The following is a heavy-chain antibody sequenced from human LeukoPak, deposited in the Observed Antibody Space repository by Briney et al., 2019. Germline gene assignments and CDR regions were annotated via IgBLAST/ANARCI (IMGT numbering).Heavy chain of an antibody. CDR2: INPDSGGT. D-gene: IGHD3-10*01. CDR3: ARDYYGSGNNWFDP. J-gene: IGHJ5*02. CDR1: GYTFTGHS. V-gene: IGHV1-2*02. Sequence: GASVKVSCKASGYTFTGHSLHWVRQAPGQGLEWMGSINPDSGGTDYAQKFQGSVTMTRDTSISTAYMELSRLTSDDTAMYYCARDYYGSGNNWFDPWGQGTLVTVSS.